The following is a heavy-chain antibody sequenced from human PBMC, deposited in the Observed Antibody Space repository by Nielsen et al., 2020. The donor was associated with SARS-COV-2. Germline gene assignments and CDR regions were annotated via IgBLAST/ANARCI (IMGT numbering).Heavy chain of an antibody. CDR1: GFTFSSYG. D-gene: IGHD5-18*01. V-gene: IGHV3-33*01. CDR2: IWYDGSNK. J-gene: IGHJ6*03. CDR3: ARDGYGTYYYYYYMDV. Sequence: GESLKISCAASGFTFSSYGMHWVRQAPGKGLEWVAVIWYDGSNKYYADSVKGRFTISRDNSKNTLHLQMNSLRAEDTAVYYCARDGYGTYYYYYYMDVWGKGATVTVSS.